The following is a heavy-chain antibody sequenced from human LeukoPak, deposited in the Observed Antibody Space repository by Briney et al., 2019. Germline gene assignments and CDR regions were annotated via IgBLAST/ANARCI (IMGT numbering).Heavy chain of an antibody. D-gene: IGHD2-8*01. V-gene: IGHV3-30*03. CDR2: ISYDGSNK. CDR3: ARPHRPQYCTNGVCYSLLADYYYYMDV. CDR1: GFTFSSYG. Sequence: PGGSLRLSCAASGFTFSSYGMHWVRQAPGKGLEWVAVISYDGSNKYYADSVKGRFTISRDNSKNTLYLQMNSLRAEDTAVYYCARPHRPQYCTNGVCYSLLADYYYYMDVWGKGTTVTVSS. J-gene: IGHJ6*03.